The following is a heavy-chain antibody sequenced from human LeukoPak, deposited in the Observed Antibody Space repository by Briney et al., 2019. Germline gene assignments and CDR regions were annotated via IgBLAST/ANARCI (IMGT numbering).Heavy chain of an antibody. D-gene: IGHD1-14*01. CDR3: VRAFGMDY. CDR1: GFTFDDYA. V-gene: IGHV3-9*03. J-gene: IGHJ4*02. Sequence: PGGSLRLSCAASGFTFDDYAMHWVRQAPGKGLEWVSGISWNSGSIGYADSVKGRFTISRDNAKKSLYLQMNSLRAEDMALYYCVRAFGMDYWGQGTLVTVSS. CDR2: ISWNSGSI.